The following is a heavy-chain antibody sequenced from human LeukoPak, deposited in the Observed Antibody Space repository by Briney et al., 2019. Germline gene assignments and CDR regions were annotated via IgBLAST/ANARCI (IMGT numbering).Heavy chain of an antibody. Sequence: PSETLSLTCTVSGGSISSSSYYWGWIRQPPGKGLEWIGSIYYSGSTYYNPSLKSRVTISVDTSKNQFSLKLSSVTAADTAVYYCAVSNGHCTNGVCRTIPYYYYYYMDVWGKGTTVTVSS. D-gene: IGHD2-8*01. CDR1: GGSISSSSYY. CDR3: AVSNGHCTNGVCRTIPYYYYYYMDV. J-gene: IGHJ6*03. V-gene: IGHV4-39*07. CDR2: IYYSGST.